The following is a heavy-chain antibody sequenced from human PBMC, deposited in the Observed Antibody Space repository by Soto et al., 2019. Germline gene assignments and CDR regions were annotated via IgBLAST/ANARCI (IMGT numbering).Heavy chain of an antibody. V-gene: IGHV3-21*01. CDR1: GFTFSSYS. CDR3: AREDYSNFDY. Sequence: PGGSLRLSCAASGFTFSSYSMNWVRQAPGKGLEWVSSISSSSSYIYSADSVKGRFTISRDNAKNSLYLQMNSLRAEDTAVYYCAREDYSNFDYWGQGTLVTVYS. CDR2: ISSSSSYI. J-gene: IGHJ4*02. D-gene: IGHD4-4*01.